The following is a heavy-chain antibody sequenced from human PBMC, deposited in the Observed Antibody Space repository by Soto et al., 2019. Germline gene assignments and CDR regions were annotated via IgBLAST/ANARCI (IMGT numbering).Heavy chain of an antibody. Sequence: SVKVSCKASGGTFNSYTISWVRQAPGQGLEWMGRIIPILGIANYAQKFQGRVTITADKSTSTAYMELSSLRSEDTAVYYCARALYCSGGSCYPWYYFDYWGQGTLVTVSS. CDR1: GGTFNSYT. J-gene: IGHJ4*02. CDR2: IIPILGIA. D-gene: IGHD2-15*01. CDR3: ARALYCSGGSCYPWYYFDY. V-gene: IGHV1-69*02.